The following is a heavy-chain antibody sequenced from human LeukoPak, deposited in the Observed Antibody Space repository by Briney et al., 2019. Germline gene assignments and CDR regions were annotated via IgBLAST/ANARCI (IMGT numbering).Heavy chain of an antibody. CDR3: GRGRGNGRPENYFDY. V-gene: IGHV1-8*01. Sequence: SVKVSCKASGYTFTSYDINWVRQATGQGLEWMGWMNPNSANTGYAQKFQGRVTMTRNTSISTAYMELSSLRSEDTAVYYCGRGRGNGRPENYFDYWGQGTLVTVFS. CDR2: MNPNSANT. CDR1: GYTFTSYD. D-gene: IGHD2-8*01. J-gene: IGHJ4*02.